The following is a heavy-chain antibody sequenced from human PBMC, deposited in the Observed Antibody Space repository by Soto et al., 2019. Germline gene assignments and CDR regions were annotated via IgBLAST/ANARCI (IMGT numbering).Heavy chain of an antibody. CDR1: GYSISSGYY. CDR2: IYHSGST. D-gene: IGHD3-22*01. V-gene: IGHV4-38-2*02. Sequence: SETLSLTCAVSGYSISSGYYWGWIRQPPGKGLEWIGSIYHSGSTYYNPSLKSRVTISVDTSKNQFSLKLSSVTAADTAVYYCARDPPSGYSPYFDYWGQGTLVTVSS. J-gene: IGHJ4*02. CDR3: ARDPPSGYSPYFDY.